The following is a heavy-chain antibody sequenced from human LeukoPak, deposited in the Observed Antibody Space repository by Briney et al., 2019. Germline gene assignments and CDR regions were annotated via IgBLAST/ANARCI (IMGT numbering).Heavy chain of an antibody. Sequence: GESLKISCKGSGYSFTSYWIGWVRQMPGKGLEWMGRIDPSDSYSNYSPSFQGHVTISTDKSISTAYLQWSSLKTSDTAMYYCARHAYGSGSYSNFDYWGQGTLVTVSS. V-gene: IGHV5-10-1*01. D-gene: IGHD3-10*01. J-gene: IGHJ4*02. CDR2: IDPSDSYS. CDR1: GYSFTSYW. CDR3: ARHAYGSGSYSNFDY.